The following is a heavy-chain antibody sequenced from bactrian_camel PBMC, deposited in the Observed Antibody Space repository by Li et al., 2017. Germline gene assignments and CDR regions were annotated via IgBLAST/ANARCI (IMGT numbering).Heavy chain of an antibody. D-gene: IGHD5*01. V-gene: IGHV3S42*01. Sequence: DVQLVESGGGSVQAGETLRLSCAASGFTFSSYAMSWVRQAPGRGLEWVSCITSDGGGIGYAGSVKGRFTISRDNAKNTLFLQMNSLKSEDTALYYCVRDLGTTGWYFDNWGQGTQVTVS. J-gene: IGHJ6*01. CDR2: ITSDGGGI. CDR1: GFTFSSYA. CDR3: VRDLGTTGWYFDN.